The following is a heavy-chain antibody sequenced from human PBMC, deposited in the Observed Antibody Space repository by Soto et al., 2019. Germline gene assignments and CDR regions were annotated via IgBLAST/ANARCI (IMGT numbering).Heavy chain of an antibody. Sequence: SETLSLTCTVSGASISSSAYYWSWIRQFPGKGPEWISYIYYSGTTYYNPSLESRGTTSVDTSKNQFSLKLGSVTAADTAVYYCAGRVAVAGRGGFDPWGQGTLVTVSS. J-gene: IGHJ5*02. CDR2: IYYSGTT. V-gene: IGHV4-31*03. CDR3: AGRVAVAGRGGFDP. CDR1: GASISSSAYY. D-gene: IGHD6-19*01.